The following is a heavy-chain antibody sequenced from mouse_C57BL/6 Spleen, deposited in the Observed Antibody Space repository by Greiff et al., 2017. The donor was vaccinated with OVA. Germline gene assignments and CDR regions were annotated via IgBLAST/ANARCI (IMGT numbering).Heavy chain of an antibody. CDR2: IYPRDGST. Sequence: VQLQQSGPELVKPGASVKLSCKASGYTFTSYAINWVKQRPGQGLEWIGWIYPRDGSTKYNEKFKGKATLTVDTSSSTAYMELHSLTSEDSAVDFCAREGITTVVATDYFDDWGKGTTLTVSS. CDR3: AREGITTVVATDYFDD. CDR1: GYTFTSYA. D-gene: IGHD1-1*01. J-gene: IGHJ2*01. V-gene: IGHV1-85*01.